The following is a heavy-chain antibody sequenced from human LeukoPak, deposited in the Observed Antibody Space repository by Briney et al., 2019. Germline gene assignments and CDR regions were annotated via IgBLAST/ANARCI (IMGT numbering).Heavy chain of an antibody. D-gene: IGHD6-19*01. CDR2: IYPGDSDT. J-gene: IGHJ6*02. Sequence: GESLKISCKGSGYSFTSYWIGWVRQMPGKGLEWMGIIYPGDSDTRYSPSFQGQVTISADKSISTAYLQWSSLKASDTAMYYCALVGGWYGDYYYGMDVWGQGTTVTVSS. CDR3: ALVGGWYGDYYYGMDV. CDR1: GYSFTSYW. V-gene: IGHV5-51*01.